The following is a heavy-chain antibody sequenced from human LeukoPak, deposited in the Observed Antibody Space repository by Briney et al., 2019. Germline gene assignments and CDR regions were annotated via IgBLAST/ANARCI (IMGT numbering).Heavy chain of an antibody. J-gene: IGHJ4*02. Sequence: GASVKVSCKASGYTFTSYYMHWVRQAPGQGLEWMGRINPNSGGTNYAQKFQGRVTMTRDTSISTAYMELSRLRSDDTAVYYCARETTTVTTADYWGQGTLVTVSS. CDR3: ARETTTVTTADY. CDR1: GYTFTSYY. D-gene: IGHD4-17*01. CDR2: INPNSGGT. V-gene: IGHV1-2*06.